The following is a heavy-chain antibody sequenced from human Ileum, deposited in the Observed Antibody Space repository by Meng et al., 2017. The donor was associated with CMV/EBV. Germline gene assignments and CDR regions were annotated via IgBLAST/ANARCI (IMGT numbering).Heavy chain of an antibody. CDR2: INPNSGGT. D-gene: IGHD6-19*01. Sequence: ASVKVSCKASGYTFTDYYMHWVRQAPGQGLEWMGWINPNSGGTNYAQKFQGRVTMTRDTSISTAYMELRRLRADDTAVYYCARQKQWLTTNPYYYGMDVWGQGTTVTVSS. CDR1: GYTFTDYY. V-gene: IGHV1-2*02. CDR3: ARQKQWLTTNPYYYGMDV. J-gene: IGHJ6*02.